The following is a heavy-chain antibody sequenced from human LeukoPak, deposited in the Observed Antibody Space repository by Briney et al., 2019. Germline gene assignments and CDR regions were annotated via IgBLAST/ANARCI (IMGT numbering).Heavy chain of an antibody. J-gene: IGHJ4*02. D-gene: IGHD1-14*01. CDR1: GFTFSDYY. CDR2: ISGSSNSHT. CDR3: ADTSTPGY. Sequence: GGSLRLSCAASGFTFSDYYMSWIRQAPGKGLEWVSYISGSSNSHTNYAESVKGRFTISRDNAKNSLFLQMNSLRDEDTAVYYCADTSTPGYWGQGTLVTVSS. V-gene: IGHV3-11*06.